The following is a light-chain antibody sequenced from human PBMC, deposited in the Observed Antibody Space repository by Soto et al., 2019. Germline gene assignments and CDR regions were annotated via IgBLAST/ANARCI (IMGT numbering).Light chain of an antibody. CDR2: DAS. Sequence: ETVLTQSPATLSLSPGERATLSCRASQSVSSYLAWYQQKPGQAPRLLIYDASNRATGIPARFSGSASGTDFTLTISSLEPEDFAVYYCQQRSNWPLTFGGGTKVEIK. CDR3: QQRSNWPLT. V-gene: IGKV3-11*01. J-gene: IGKJ4*01. CDR1: QSVSSY.